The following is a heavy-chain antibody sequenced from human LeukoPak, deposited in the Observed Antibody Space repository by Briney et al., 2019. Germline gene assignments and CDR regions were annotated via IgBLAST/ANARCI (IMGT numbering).Heavy chain of an antibody. Sequence: GASVKVSCKASGYTVSSYGISWVRQAPGQGLEWMGIINPSGGSTSYAQKFQGRVTMTRDTSTSTVYMELSSLRSEDTAVYYCARLNGYNYYLYFDYWGQGTLVTVSS. CDR1: GYTVSSYG. CDR2: INPSGGST. V-gene: IGHV1-46*01. CDR3: ARLNGYNYYLYFDY. J-gene: IGHJ4*02. D-gene: IGHD5-24*01.